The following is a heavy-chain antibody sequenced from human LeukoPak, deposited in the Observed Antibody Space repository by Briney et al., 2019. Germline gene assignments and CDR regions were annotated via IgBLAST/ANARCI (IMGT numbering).Heavy chain of an antibody. CDR2: ISPSGGIT. D-gene: IGHD3-10*01. CDR1: GFTFSSHG. V-gene: IGHV3-23*01. CDR3: ARVYYGSGTFDY. J-gene: IGHJ4*02. Sequence: GGSLRLSCAASGFTFSSHGMNWVRQAPGKGLEWVSGISPSGGITYYTDSVKGRFTISRDNAKNSLYLQMNSLRAEDTAVYYCARVYYGSGTFDYWGQGTLVTVSS.